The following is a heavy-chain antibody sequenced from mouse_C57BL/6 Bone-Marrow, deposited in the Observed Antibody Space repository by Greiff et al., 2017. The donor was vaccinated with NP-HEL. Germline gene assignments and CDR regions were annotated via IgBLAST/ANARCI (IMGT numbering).Heavy chain of an antibody. CDR3: AREGGVYSNYPAWFAY. V-gene: IGHV5-4*01. Sequence: EVHLVESGGGLVKPGGSLKLSCAASGFTFSSYAMSWVRQTPEKRLEWVATISDGGSYTYYPDNVKGRFTISRDNAKNNLYLQMSHLKSEDTAMYYCAREGGVYSNYPAWFAYWGQGTLVTVSA. D-gene: IGHD2-5*01. CDR2: ISDGGSYT. J-gene: IGHJ3*01. CDR1: GFTFSSYA.